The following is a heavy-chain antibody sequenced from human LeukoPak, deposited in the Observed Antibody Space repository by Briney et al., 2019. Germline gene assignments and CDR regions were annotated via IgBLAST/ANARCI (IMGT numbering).Heavy chain of an antibody. J-gene: IGHJ4*02. CDR1: GGSISSSSYY. CDR2: IYYSGST. CDR3: ARQVSLVVVTAIGQFDY. V-gene: IGHV4-39*01. D-gene: IGHD2-21*02. Sequence: SETLSLTCTVSGGSISSSSYYCGWIRQPPGKGLEWLGSIYYSGSTYYNPSLKSRVTISVDTSKNQFSLKLSSVTAADTAVYYCARQVSLVVVTAIGQFDYWGQGTLVTVSS.